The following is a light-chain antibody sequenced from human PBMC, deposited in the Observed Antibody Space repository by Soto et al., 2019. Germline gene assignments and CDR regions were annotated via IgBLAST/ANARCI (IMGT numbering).Light chain of an antibody. V-gene: IGKV3-20*01. J-gene: IGKJ4*01. Sequence: EIVLTQSPGTLSLSPGERATLSCRASQSVTSSYLAWYQQKPGQAPRLLISGASSRDTGIPDRFSGSGSGTDFILTISRLEPEDFAVYYCQQYSTSRLTFGGGTKVEIK. CDR3: QQYSTSRLT. CDR2: GAS. CDR1: QSVTSSY.